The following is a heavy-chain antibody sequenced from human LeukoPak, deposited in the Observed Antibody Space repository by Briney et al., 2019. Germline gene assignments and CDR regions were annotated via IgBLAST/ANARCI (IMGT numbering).Heavy chain of an antibody. CDR3: ARDLHYYVAMGV. V-gene: IGHV3-23*01. J-gene: IGHJ6*02. CDR1: GFTFSAYA. Sequence: GGSLRLSCEASGFTFSAYAMTWVRQAPGKGLEWVSSIGSDNKSHCSESVKGRFAISRDNSKSIVFLQLNSLRAEDTALYYCARDLHYYVAMGVWGQGTTVYVSS. D-gene: IGHD3-10*02. CDR2: IGSDNKS.